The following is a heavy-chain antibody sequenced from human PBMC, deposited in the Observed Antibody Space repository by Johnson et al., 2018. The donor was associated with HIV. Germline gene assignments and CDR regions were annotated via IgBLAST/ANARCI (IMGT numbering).Heavy chain of an antibody. D-gene: IGHD7-27*01. V-gene: IGHV3-9*01. J-gene: IGHJ3*02. CDR2: I. CDR1: AFPFDDHA. CDR3: ARSNWAHFDAFDI. Sequence: LLVESGGGLVQPGRSLRLSCAASAFPFDDHALHWVRQSPGTGLQWFSIILKGRFTISRDNAKNDLDLQMHSPRREDTAVYYCARSNWAHFDAFDIWGQGTMVTVSS.